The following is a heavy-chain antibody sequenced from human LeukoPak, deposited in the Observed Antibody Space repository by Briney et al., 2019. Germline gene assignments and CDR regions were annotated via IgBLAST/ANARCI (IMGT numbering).Heavy chain of an antibody. CDR2: INPSGGGT. J-gene: IGHJ3*02. V-gene: IGHV1-2*02. D-gene: IGHD6-19*01. CDR1: GYTFTSYY. CDR3: ARGGGSSIAVAGSLGETSAFDI. Sequence: GASVKVSCKASGYTFTSYYMHWVRQAPGQGLEWMGIINPSGGGTNYAQKFQGRVTMTRDTSISTAYMELSRLRSDDTAVYYCARGGGSSIAVAGSLGETSAFDIWGQGTMVTVSS.